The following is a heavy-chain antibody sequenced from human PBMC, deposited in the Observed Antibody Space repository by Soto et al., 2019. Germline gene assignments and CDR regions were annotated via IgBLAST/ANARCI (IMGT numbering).Heavy chain of an antibody. Sequence: GASVKVSCKASGFTFTSSAVQWVRQARGQRLEWMGWIVVGSGHINYAQKFQERLSITRDMSTSTAYMELSSLTLEDTAVYYCAAVQGGGATFHLWGPGTLVTVSS. D-gene: IGHD1-26*01. V-gene: IGHV1-58*01. CDR3: AAVQGGGATFHL. CDR2: IVVGSGHI. CDR1: GFTFTSSA. J-gene: IGHJ4*02.